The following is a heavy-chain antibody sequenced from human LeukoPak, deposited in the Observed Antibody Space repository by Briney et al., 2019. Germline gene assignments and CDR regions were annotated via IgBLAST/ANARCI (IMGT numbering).Heavy chain of an antibody. Sequence: GGSLRLSCAASGFYFNIYSMHWVRQAPGKGLEWVSYISSTSRTIYYADSVKGRFTVSRDNDKNSLYLHMSSLRAEDTAVYYCARAKVGAIDYWGQGTLVTVPS. CDR2: ISSTSRTI. CDR3: ARAKVGAIDY. D-gene: IGHD1-26*01. J-gene: IGHJ4*02. V-gene: IGHV3-48*04. CDR1: GFYFNIYS.